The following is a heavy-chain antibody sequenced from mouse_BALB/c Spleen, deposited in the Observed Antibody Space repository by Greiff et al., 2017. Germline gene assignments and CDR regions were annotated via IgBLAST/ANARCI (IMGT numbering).Heavy chain of an antibody. D-gene: IGHD1-2*01. J-gene: IGHJ3*01. CDR3: ARRGTTATGFAY. V-gene: IGHV5-12-2*01. CDR1: GFTFSSYT. Sequence: EVQVVESGGGLVQPGGSLKLSCAASGFTFSSYTMSWVRQTPEKRLEWVAYISNGGGSTYYPDTVKGRFTISRDNAKNTLYLQMSSLKSEDTAMYYCARRGTTATGFAYWGQGTLVTVSA. CDR2: ISNGGGST.